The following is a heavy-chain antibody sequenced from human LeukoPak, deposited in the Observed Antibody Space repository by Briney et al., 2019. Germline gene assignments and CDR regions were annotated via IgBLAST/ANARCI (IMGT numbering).Heavy chain of an antibody. V-gene: IGHV3-21*01. CDR1: GFTFSGYS. CDR3: AKDWVVVAAPDAFDI. Sequence: KPGGSLRLSCAASGFTFSGYSMNWVRQAPGKGLEWVSSISSSSSYIYYADSVKGRFTIPRDNAKNSLYLQMNSLRAEDTAVYYCAKDWVVVAAPDAFDIWGQGTMVTVSS. D-gene: IGHD2-15*01. J-gene: IGHJ3*02. CDR2: ISSSSSYI.